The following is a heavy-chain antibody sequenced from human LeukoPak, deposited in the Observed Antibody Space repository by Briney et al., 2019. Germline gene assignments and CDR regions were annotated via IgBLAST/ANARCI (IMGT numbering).Heavy chain of an antibody. CDR1: GFTFSSYG. J-gene: IGHJ3*02. Sequence: GGSLRLSCAASGFTFSSYGMHWVRQAPGKGLEWVAVISYDGSNKYYADSVKGRFTISRDNSKNTLYLQMNSLRAEDTAVYYCAKVRHYGDYVRTAFDIWGQGTMVTVSS. D-gene: IGHD4-17*01. CDR2: ISYDGSNK. CDR3: AKVRHYGDYVRTAFDI. V-gene: IGHV3-30*18.